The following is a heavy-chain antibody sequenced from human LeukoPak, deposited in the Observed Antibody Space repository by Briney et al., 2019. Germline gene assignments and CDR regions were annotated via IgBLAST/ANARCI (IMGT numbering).Heavy chain of an antibody. Sequence: GGSLRLSCAASGFTFSSYAMSWVRQAPGKGLEWVSAISGSGGSTYYADSVKGRFTISRDNSKNTLYLQMNGLRVEDTAVYYCAKGAVAGPTQRNYFQYWGQGTLVTVSS. CDR3: AKGAVAGPTQRNYFQY. J-gene: IGHJ4*02. CDR1: GFTFSSYA. CDR2: ISGSGGST. D-gene: IGHD6-19*01. V-gene: IGHV3-23*01.